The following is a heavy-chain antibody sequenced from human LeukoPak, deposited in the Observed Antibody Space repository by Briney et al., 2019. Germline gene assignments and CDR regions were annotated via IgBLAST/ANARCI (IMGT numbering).Heavy chain of an antibody. J-gene: IGHJ3*02. Sequence: SETLLHTCAVYGGSFSGYYWSWIRQPPGKGLEWIGEINHSGSTNYNPSLKSRVTISVDTSKNQFSLKLSSVTAADTAVYYCARGGGFEAFDIWGQGTRIMVSS. V-gene: IGHV4-34*01. CDR3: ARGGGFEAFDI. D-gene: IGHD4-23*01. CDR2: INHSGST. CDR1: GGSFSGYY.